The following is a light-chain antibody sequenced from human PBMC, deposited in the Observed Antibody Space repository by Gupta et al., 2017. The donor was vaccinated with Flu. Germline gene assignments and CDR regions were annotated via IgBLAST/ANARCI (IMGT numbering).Light chain of an antibody. J-gene: IGLJ1*01. V-gene: IGLV3-21*02. CDR2: DDN. Sequence: SFVLTQSSPVSVAPGPTATISCGRDNIESKSVHWYQQKPGQAPVLVGHDDNDRPSGIPERFSGSKSGNTATLTISRVEAGDEGDYFCQVWDSGSDQSVFGTGTKVTVL. CDR1: NIESKS. CDR3: QVWDSGSDQSV.